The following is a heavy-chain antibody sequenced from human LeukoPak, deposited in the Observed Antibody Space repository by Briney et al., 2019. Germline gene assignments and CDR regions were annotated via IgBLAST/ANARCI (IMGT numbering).Heavy chain of an antibody. V-gene: IGHV3-30*03. J-gene: IGHJ4*02. CDR1: GFTFSSYG. D-gene: IGHD6-13*01. CDR3: GRGSSSWSNYFDY. Sequence: GGSLRLSCAASGFTFSSYGMHWVRQAPGKGLECVAVISYDGSNKYYADSVKGRFTISRDNSKNTLYLQMNRLRAEDTAVYYCGRGSSSWSNYFDYWGQGTLVTVSS. CDR2: ISYDGSNK.